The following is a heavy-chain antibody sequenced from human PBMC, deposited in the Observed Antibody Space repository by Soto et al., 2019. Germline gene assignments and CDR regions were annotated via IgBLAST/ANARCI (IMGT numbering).Heavy chain of an antibody. CDR3: AKGLDRASLDF. CDR2: LTADSDDT. D-gene: IGHD1-1*01. Sequence: EVQLLESVGTLVQPGVSLRLSCVASGFTFSTHTMNWFRQAPGKGLEWVSRLTADSDDTSYEDSIKGRFTISRDNYKNTLYLQMTRLRAEDTAIYYCAKGLDRASLDFWGQGAMVTVSS. CDR1: GFTFSTHT. J-gene: IGHJ4*02. V-gene: IGHV3-23*02.